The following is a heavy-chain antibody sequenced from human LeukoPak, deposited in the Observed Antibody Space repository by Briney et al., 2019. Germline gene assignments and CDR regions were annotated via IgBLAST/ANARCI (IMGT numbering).Heavy chain of an antibody. CDR2: IYYSGST. CDR1: GGSISSSSYY. Sequence: SETLSLTCTVSGGSISSSSYYWGWIRQPPGKGLEWIGSIYYSGSTYYNPSLKSRVTISVDTSKNQFSLKLSSVTAADTAVYYCARGQVQDYWGQGTLVTVSS. J-gene: IGHJ4*02. CDR3: ARGQVQDY. V-gene: IGHV4-39*01.